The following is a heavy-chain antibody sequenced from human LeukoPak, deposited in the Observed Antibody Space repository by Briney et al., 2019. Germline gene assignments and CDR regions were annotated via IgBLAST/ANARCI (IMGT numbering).Heavy chain of an antibody. CDR2: ISSSGSTI. J-gene: IGHJ4*02. V-gene: IGHV3-48*03. D-gene: IGHD3-22*01. CDR1: GFTFSTYD. CDR3: ARGGTYYNSSVWFSCDY. Sequence: GGSPRLSCAASGFTFSTYDMNWVRQAPGKGLEWVSYISSSGSTIYYADSVKGRFTISRDNAKNSLYLQMNSLRAEDTAVYYCARGGTYYNSSVWFSCDYWGQGTLVTVSS.